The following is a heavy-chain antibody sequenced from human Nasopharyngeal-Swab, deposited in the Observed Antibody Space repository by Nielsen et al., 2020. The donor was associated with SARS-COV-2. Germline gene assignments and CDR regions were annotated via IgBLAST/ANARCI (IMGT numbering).Heavy chain of an antibody. V-gene: IGHV3-30*04. Sequence: GGSLRLSCAASGFTFSNFAMHWVRQAPGKGLDWVAVISYDGTSKYYADSVKGRFTISRDNSRNTLDLQVNSLRPEDTAVYYCARADCSSTTCPIDYWGQGTLVTVSS. CDR1: GFTFSNFA. J-gene: IGHJ4*02. CDR3: ARADCSSTTCPIDY. CDR2: ISYDGTSK. D-gene: IGHD2-2*01.